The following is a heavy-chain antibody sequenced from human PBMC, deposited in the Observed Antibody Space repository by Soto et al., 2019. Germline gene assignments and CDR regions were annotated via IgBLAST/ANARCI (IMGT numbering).Heavy chain of an antibody. CDR2: IIPIFGAA. CDR3: ASPILRPPGYYYGMDV. J-gene: IGHJ6*02. D-gene: IGHD2-21*01. CDR1: GGTFSSFA. V-gene: IGHV1-69*12. Sequence: QVQLVQSGAEVKKPGSSVKVSCKASGGTFSSFAINWVRQAPGQGLEWMGGIIPIFGAADYAQKFQGRVSITAEESTSTAYMELSSLRSEDTAVYYCASPILRPPGYYYGMDVWGQGTTVTVSS.